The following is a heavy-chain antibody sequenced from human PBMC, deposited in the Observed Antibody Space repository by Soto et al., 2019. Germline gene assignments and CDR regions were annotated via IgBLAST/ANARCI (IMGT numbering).Heavy chain of an antibody. D-gene: IGHD3-9*01. J-gene: IGHJ6*02. Sequence: GSSVKVSCKASGGTFSSYAISWVRQAPGQGLEWMGGIIPIFGTANYAQKFQGRVTITADESTSTAYMELSSLRSEDTAVYYCARVNYGEGLYDILTGYPSYGMDVWGQGTTVTVSS. CDR1: GGTFSSYA. CDR3: ARVNYGEGLYDILTGYPSYGMDV. V-gene: IGHV1-69*13. CDR2: IIPIFGTA.